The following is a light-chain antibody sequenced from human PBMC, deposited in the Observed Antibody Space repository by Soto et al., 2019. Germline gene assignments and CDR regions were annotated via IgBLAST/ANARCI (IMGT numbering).Light chain of an antibody. CDR2: NVS. J-gene: IGLJ1*01. CDR1: SSDVGGYNS. Sequence: QSVLTQPASVSGSPGQSIASSCTGTSSDVGGYNSVSWYQQHPGKAPKLMIYNVSNRPSGVSDRFFGSKSGNTASLTISGLQAEDEADYYCSSYTSSNTYVFGTGTKVTV. CDR3: SSYTSSNTYV. V-gene: IGLV2-14*03.